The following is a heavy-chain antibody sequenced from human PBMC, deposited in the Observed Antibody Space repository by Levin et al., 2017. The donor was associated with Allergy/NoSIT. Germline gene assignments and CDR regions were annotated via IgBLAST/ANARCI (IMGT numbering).Heavy chain of an antibody. CDR1: GFTFSSYS. CDR3: ARWGIAVAGTH. CDR2: ISSSSSYI. J-gene: IGHJ4*02. V-gene: IGHV3-21*01. Sequence: SGGSLRLSCAASGFTFSSYSMNWVRQAPGKGLEWVSSISSSSSYIYYADSVKGRFTISRDNAKNSLYLQMNSLRAEDTAVYYCARWGIAVAGTHWGQGTLVTVSS. D-gene: IGHD6-19*01.